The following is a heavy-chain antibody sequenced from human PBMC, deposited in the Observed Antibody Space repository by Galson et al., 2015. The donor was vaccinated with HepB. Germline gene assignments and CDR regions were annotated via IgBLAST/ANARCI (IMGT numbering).Heavy chain of an antibody. CDR3: ARVAFIAAAGRGLDY. CDR2: ISSSSSHI. D-gene: IGHD6-13*01. J-gene: IGHJ4*02. Sequence: SLRLSCAASGFTFSSYSMNWVRQAPGKGLEWVSSISSSSSHIYYADSVKGRFTISRDNAKNSLYLQMNGLRAEDTAVYYCARVAFIAAAGRGLDYWGQGTLVTVSS. V-gene: IGHV3-21*01. CDR1: GFTFSSYS.